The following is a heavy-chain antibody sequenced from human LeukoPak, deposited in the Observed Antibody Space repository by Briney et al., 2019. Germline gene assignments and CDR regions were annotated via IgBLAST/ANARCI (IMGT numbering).Heavy chain of an antibody. V-gene: IGHV3-23*01. CDR2: TSGSGGTT. Sequence: GGSLRLSCAASGFTFSRYAMSWVRQSPGKGLEWVSATSGSGGTTFDADSVKGRFTISRDNSKNTLYLQMNSLRAEDTAVYYCAKGSSVVPAALPGYWGQGILVTVSS. CDR1: GFTFSRYA. D-gene: IGHD2-2*01. CDR3: AKGSSVVPAALPGY. J-gene: IGHJ4*02.